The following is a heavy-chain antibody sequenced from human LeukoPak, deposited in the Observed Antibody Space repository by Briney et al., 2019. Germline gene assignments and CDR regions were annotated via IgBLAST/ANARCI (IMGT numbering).Heavy chain of an antibody. V-gene: IGHV4-4*07. Sequence: PSETLSLTCTVSGGSIGSYYWSWIRQPAGKALEWIGRIYTSGSTNYNPSLKSRVTMSVDTSKNQFSLQLSSVTAADTALYYCARGIWEMATIPYWYFDIWGRGTLVTVSS. CDR3: ARGIWEMATIPYWYFDI. CDR1: GGSIGSYY. J-gene: IGHJ2*01. D-gene: IGHD5-24*01. CDR2: IYTSGST.